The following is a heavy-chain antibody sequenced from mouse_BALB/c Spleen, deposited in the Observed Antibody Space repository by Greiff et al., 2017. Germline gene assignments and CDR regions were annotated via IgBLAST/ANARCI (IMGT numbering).Heavy chain of an antibody. CDR3: ARTSMITTGAAMDY. V-gene: IGHV1S135*01. CDR1: GYAFTSYN. J-gene: IGHJ4*01. CDR2: IDPYNGGT. D-gene: IGHD2-4*01. Sequence: EVQLQESGPELVKPGASVKVSCKASGYAFTSYNMYWVKQSHGKSLEWIGYIDPYNGGTSYNQKFKGKATLTVDKSSSTAYMHLNSLTSEDSAVYYCARTSMITTGAAMDYWGQGTSVTVSS.